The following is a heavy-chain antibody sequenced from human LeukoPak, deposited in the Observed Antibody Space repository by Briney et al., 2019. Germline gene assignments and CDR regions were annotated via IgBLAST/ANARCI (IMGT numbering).Heavy chain of an antibody. J-gene: IGHJ4*02. Sequence: PGGSLRLSCAASGFSLSSYWMSWVRQAPGKGLEWVANIKQDGSEKYYVDSVKGRFTISRDNAKNSLYLQMNSLRAEDTAEYYCVGHSDYWGQGTLVTVSS. CDR1: GFSLSSYW. D-gene: IGHD3-16*01. CDR3: VGHSDY. V-gene: IGHV3-7*01. CDR2: IKQDGSEK.